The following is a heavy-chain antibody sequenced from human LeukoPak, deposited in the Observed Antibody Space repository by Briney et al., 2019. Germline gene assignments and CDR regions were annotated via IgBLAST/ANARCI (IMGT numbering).Heavy chain of an antibody. CDR3: ARDLRCSSTSCYFYFDY. Sequence: PGGSLRLSCGASGFTFSSYSMNWVRQAPGKGLEWVSSISSSSSYIYYVDSVKGRFTISRDNAKNSLYLQMNSLRAEDTAVYYCARDLRCSSTSCYFYFDYWGQGTLVTVSS. CDR2: ISSSSSYI. J-gene: IGHJ4*02. CDR1: GFTFSSYS. D-gene: IGHD2-2*01. V-gene: IGHV3-21*01.